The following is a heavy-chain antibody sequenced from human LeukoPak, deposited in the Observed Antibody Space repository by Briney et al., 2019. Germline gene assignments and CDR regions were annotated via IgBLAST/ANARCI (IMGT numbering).Heavy chain of an antibody. CDR2: IIPIFGTA. D-gene: IGHD6-13*01. Sequence: GASVKVSCKASGGTFSSYAISWVRQAPGQGLEWMGGIIPIFGTANYAQKFQGRVTITADESTSTAYMELSSLRSEDTAVYYCARDAPCIAAAGTVCLEHWGQGTLVTVSS. CDR1: GGTFSSYA. V-gene: IGHV1-69*13. J-gene: IGHJ1*01. CDR3: ARDAPCIAAAGTVCLEH.